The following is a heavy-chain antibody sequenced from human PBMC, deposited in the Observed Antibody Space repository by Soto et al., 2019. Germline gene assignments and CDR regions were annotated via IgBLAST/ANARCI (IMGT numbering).Heavy chain of an antibody. CDR1: GFSLTTDRVG. D-gene: IGHD1-26*01. V-gene: IGHV2-5*02. J-gene: IGHJ4*02. CDR2: IYWDDSK. CDR3: AHAYGGRSLY. Sequence: QITLKESGPTLVKPTQTLTLTCTFSGFSLTTDRVGVGWIRQPPGEALEWLAVIYWDDSKTYRPSLESRLTITKDTSKNQGALTMTNMHSLDTATYYCAHAYGGRSLYWGQGTLVTVSS.